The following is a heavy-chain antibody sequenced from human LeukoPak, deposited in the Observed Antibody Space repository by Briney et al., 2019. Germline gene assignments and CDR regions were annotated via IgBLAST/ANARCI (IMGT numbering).Heavy chain of an antibody. CDR1: GFTVSSNY. CDR3: ARAKPKNMVRGLIMRRESRHYFDY. CDR2: IYSGGST. Sequence: GGSLRLSCAACGFTVSSNYMSWVRQAPGKGLEWVSVIYSGGSTYYADSVKGRFTISRDNSKSTLYIQMNSLRAEDTAVYYCARAKPKNMVRGLIMRRESRHYFDYWGQGTLVTVSS. D-gene: IGHD3-10*01. J-gene: IGHJ4*02. V-gene: IGHV3-53*01.